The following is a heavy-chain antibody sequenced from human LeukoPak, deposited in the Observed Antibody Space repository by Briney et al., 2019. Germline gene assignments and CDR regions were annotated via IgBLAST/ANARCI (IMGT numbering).Heavy chain of an antibody. D-gene: IGHD3-3*01. CDR2: INPSGGST. CDR1: GYTFTSYY. V-gene: IGHV1-46*01. Sequence: ASVKVSCKASGYTFTSYYMHWVRQAPGQGLEWVGIINPSGGSTSYAQKFQGRVTMTRDLSTSTVYMELSSLRAEETAVYYCTRSPNPHLYYAFCWDFYYYYYMDFWGKGNTVTVSS. J-gene: IGHJ6*03. CDR3: TRSPNPHLYYAFCWDFYYYYYMDF.